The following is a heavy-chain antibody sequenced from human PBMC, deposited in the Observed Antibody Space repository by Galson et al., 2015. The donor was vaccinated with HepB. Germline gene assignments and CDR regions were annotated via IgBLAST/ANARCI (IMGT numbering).Heavy chain of an antibody. D-gene: IGHD5-18*01. CDR2: ISWNSGNI. CDR3: AKDSGYSYGSGDDAFDI. V-gene: IGHV3-9*01. CDR1: GFTFDEYA. J-gene: IGHJ3*02. Sequence: SLRLSCAASGFTFDEYAMHWVRQAPGKGLEWVSGISWNSGNIGYADSVKGRFTISRDNAKNSLYLQMNSLRAEDTALYYCAKDSGYSYGSGDDAFDIWGQGTMVTVSS.